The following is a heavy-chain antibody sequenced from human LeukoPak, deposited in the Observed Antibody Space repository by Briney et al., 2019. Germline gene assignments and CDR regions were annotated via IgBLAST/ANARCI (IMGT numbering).Heavy chain of an antibody. Sequence: SETLSLTCAVYGGSFSGYYWSWIRQPPGKGLEWIGEINHSGSTNYNPSLKSRVTISVDTSKNQFSLRLSSVSAADTAGYYCAREFDSTGYYLYAIDYWSQGTLLTVSS. D-gene: IGHD3-22*01. CDR3: AREFDSTGYYLYAIDY. CDR2: INHSGST. V-gene: IGHV4-34*01. CDR1: GGSFSGYY. J-gene: IGHJ4*02.